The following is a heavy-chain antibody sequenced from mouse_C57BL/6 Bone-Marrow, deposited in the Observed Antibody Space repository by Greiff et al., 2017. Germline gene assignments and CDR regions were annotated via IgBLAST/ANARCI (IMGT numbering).Heavy chain of an antibody. D-gene: IGHD3-2*02. Sequence: QVQLQQPGTELVKPGASVTLSCKASGYTFTSYWMHWVKQRPGQGLEWIGNINPSNGGTNYNEKFKSKATLTVYKSSSTAYMQLSSLTSDDAAVSYCARARTAQAVAYWGQGTLVTVSS. CDR3: ARARTAQAVAY. J-gene: IGHJ3*01. CDR1: GYTFTSYW. V-gene: IGHV1-53*01. CDR2: INPSNGGT.